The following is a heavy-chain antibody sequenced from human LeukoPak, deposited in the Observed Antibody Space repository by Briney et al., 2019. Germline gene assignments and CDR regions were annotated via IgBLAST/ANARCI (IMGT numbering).Heavy chain of an antibody. CDR2: INHSGST. CDR1: GGSFSGYY. J-gene: IGHJ4*02. D-gene: IGHD6-6*01. Sequence: PSETLSLTCAVYGGSFSGYYWSWIRQPPGKGLEWIGEINHSGSTNYNPSLKSRVTISVDTSKNQFSLKLSSVTAADTAVYYCARGNIAARRGNFYYWGQGTLVTVSS. V-gene: IGHV4-34*01. CDR3: ARGNIAARRGNFYY.